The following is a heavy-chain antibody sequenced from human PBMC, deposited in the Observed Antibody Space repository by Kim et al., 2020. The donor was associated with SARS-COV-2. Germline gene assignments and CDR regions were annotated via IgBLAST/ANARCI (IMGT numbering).Heavy chain of an antibody. V-gene: IGHV3-64*02. J-gene: IGHJ4*02. CDR3: ARGAGFDFDWPYFDY. CDR2: ISSNGGST. D-gene: IGHD3-9*01. CDR1: GFTFSSYA. Sequence: GGSLRLSCAASGFTFSSYAMHWDRQAPGKGLEYVSAISSNGGSTYYADSVKGRFTISRDNSKNTLYLQMGSLRAEDMAVYYCARGAGFDFDWPYFDYWGQGTLVTVSS.